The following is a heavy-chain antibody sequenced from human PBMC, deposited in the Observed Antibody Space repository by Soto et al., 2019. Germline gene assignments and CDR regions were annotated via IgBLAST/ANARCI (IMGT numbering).Heavy chain of an antibody. J-gene: IGHJ4*02. Sequence: PSETLSLTCAVYGGAFSGYYWCWIRQPPGKGLEWIGEINHSGSTNYHPSLKSRVTISVDTSKNHFSLTLRSVTAAATAVYYCVSQGGSGSYSPGYWGQGTQVTVSS. CDR1: GGAFSGYY. D-gene: IGHD3-10*01. CDR3: VSQGGSGSYSPGY. CDR2: INHSGST. V-gene: IGHV4-34*01.